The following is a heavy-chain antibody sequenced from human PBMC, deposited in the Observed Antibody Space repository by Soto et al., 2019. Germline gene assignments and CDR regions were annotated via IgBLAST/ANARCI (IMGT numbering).Heavy chain of an antibody. CDR2: ISAYNGNT. CDR1: GYTFTSYG. V-gene: IGHV1-18*01. D-gene: IGHD3-10*01. CDR3: ARETPYYYGSGSYAYFFDY. Sequence: ASVKVSCKASGYTFTSYGISWVRQAPGQGLEWMGWISAYNGNTNYAQKLQGRVTMTTDTSTSTAHMEMRSLRSDDTAVYYCARETPYYYGSGSYAYFFDYWGQGTLVTVSS. J-gene: IGHJ4*02.